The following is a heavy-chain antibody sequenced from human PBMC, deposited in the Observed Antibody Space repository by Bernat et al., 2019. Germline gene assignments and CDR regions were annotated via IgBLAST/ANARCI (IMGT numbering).Heavy chain of an antibody. D-gene: IGHD2/OR15-2a*01. CDR1: GFTFSTYW. CDR2: INPDGSAT. V-gene: IGHV3-74*01. Sequence: EVQLVESGGILVQPGGSLRLSCVASGFTFSTYWMHWVRQAPEKGLVCLSRINPDGSATTYADSVKGRFTISRDNARHTLYLQMNSLRVDDTAIYYCATAVMYRFDNWGQGTLATVSS. CDR3: ATAVMYRFDN. J-gene: IGHJ4*02.